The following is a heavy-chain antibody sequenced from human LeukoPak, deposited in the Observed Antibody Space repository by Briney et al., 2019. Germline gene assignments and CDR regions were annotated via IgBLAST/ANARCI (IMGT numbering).Heavy chain of an antibody. J-gene: IGHJ4*02. CDR3: AREADGDYLPDYFDY. D-gene: IGHD4-17*01. CDR2: IKQDGSEK. Sequence: GGSLRLSCAASGFTFSSYWMSWVRQAPGKGLEWVVNIKQDGSEKYYVDSVKGRFTISRDNAKNSLYLQMNSLRAEDTAVYYCAREADGDYLPDYFDYWGQGTLVTVSS. CDR1: GFTFSSYW. V-gene: IGHV3-7*03.